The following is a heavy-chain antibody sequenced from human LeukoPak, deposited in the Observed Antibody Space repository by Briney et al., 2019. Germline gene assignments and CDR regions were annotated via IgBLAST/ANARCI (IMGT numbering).Heavy chain of an antibody. J-gene: IGHJ4*02. D-gene: IGHD1-14*01. CDR1: GFTFSDYW. CDR2: INSGGSRT. Sequence: GGSLTLCCAASGFTFSDYWMHWVRQVPGKGLVWVSRINSGGSRTTYADSVKGRFTISRDNAKNTLYLQMDSLRAEDTGVYYCARSNQADDYWGQGTLVTVSS. V-gene: IGHV3-74*01. CDR3: ARSNQADDY.